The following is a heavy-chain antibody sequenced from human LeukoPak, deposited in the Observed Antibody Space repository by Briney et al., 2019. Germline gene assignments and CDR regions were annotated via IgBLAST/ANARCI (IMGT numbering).Heavy chain of an antibody. V-gene: IGHV3-48*01. CDR1: GFTFSSYS. J-gene: IGHJ4*02. D-gene: IGHD2-15*01. Sequence: GGSLRLSCAASGFTFSSYSMNWVRQTPGKGLEWVSYISSSSSTIYYADSVKGRFTISRDNAKNSLYLQMNSLRAEDTAVYYCARGYCSGGRCYRYFDYWGQGTLVTVSS. CDR2: ISSSSSTI. CDR3: ARGYCSGGRCYRYFDY.